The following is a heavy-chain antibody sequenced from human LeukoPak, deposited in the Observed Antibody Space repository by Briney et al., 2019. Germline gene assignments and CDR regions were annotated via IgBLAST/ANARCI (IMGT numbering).Heavy chain of an antibody. CDR3: ARGVGVVVINL. D-gene: IGHD3-22*01. CDR2: IYYGGST. Sequence: SETLSLTCTVSGASISSYFWSWIRQPPGKGLEWIGYIYYGGSTNYNPSLKSRVTVSADSSKNQFSLKLSSVTAADTAVYYCARGVGVVVINLWGQGTLVTVSS. CDR1: GASISSYF. V-gene: IGHV4-59*01. J-gene: IGHJ5*02.